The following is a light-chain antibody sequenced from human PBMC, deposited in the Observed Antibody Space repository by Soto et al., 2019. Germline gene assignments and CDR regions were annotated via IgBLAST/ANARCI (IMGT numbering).Light chain of an antibody. CDR1: SSNIGSNY. CDR3: AAWDESLSGVV. CDR2: RNN. J-gene: IGLJ2*01. Sequence: QSVLTQPPSASGTPGQRVTISCSGSSSNIGSNYVYWYQQLPGTDPKLLIYRNNQRPSGVPDRFSGSKSGTSASLAISGLRSEDEADYYCAAWDESLSGVVFGGGTQLTVL. V-gene: IGLV1-47*01.